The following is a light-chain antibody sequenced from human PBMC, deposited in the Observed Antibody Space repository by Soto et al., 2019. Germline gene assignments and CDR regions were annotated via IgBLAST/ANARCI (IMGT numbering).Light chain of an antibody. J-gene: IGLJ3*02. CDR3: QSYDSSLSGWV. Sequence: QSVLTQPPSVSGAPGQRVTISCTGSSSNIGAGYDVHWYQQLPGTAXXPLXYGNXXRPSGVXXXFSGSKSXXXXXXAITGLQAEDEADYYCQSYDSSLSGWVFGGGTKLTVL. CDR1: SSNIGAGYD. V-gene: IGLV1-40*01. CDR2: GNX.